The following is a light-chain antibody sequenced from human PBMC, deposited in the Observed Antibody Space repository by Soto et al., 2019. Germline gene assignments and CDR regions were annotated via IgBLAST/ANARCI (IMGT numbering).Light chain of an antibody. CDR2: EVI. CDR3: SSYTTSDTLI. V-gene: IGLV2-14*01. J-gene: IGLJ2*01. Sequence: QSALTQPASVSGSPGQSITISCTGTTSDIGGYDYVSWYQQHPGKAPKLMIYEVINRPSGVSNRFSGSKFRNTASLTISGLQSEDEADYYCSSYTTSDTLIFGGGTKLTVL. CDR1: TSDIGGYDY.